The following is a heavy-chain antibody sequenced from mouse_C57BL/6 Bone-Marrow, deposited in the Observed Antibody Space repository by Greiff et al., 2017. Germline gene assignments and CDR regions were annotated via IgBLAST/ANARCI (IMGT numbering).Heavy chain of an antibody. CDR1: GFNIKDDY. J-gene: IGHJ2*01. Sequence: EVQLKESGAELVRPGASVKLSCTASGFNIKDDYMHWVKQRPEQGLEWIGWIDPENGDTEYASKFQGKATITADTSSNTAYLQLSSLTSEDTAVYYCTHYYGSSLDYWGQGTTLTVSS. D-gene: IGHD1-1*01. CDR3: THYYGSSLDY. V-gene: IGHV14-4*01. CDR2: IDPENGDT.